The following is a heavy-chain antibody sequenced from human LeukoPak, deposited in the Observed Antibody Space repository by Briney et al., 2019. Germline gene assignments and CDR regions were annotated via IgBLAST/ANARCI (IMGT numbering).Heavy chain of an antibody. J-gene: IGHJ4*02. CDR1: GFTFSSYW. Sequence: GGSLRLSCVASGFTFSSYWTHWVRPAPGKGLVWVSRINSEGSSTSYADSVKGRFTISRDNAKNTLYLQMNSLRAEDTAVYYCARVEFGELSPYFDYWGQGTLVTVSS. D-gene: IGHD3-10*01. CDR2: INSEGSST. V-gene: IGHV3-74*01. CDR3: ARVEFGELSPYFDY.